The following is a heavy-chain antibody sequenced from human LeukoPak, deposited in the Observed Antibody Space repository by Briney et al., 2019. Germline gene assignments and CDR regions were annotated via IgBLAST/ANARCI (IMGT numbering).Heavy chain of an antibody. D-gene: IGHD6-19*01. Sequence: TVKVSCKASGGTFSSYAISWVRQAPGQGLEWMGRIIPILGIANYAQKFQGRVTITADKSTSTAYMELSSLRSEDTAVYYCASFGSGRGGERFDYWGQGTLVTVSS. J-gene: IGHJ4*02. CDR1: GGTFSSYA. CDR3: ASFGSGRGGERFDY. CDR2: IIPILGIA. V-gene: IGHV1-69*04.